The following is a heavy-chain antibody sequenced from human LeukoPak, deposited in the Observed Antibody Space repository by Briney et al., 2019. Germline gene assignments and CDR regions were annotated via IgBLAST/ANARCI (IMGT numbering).Heavy chain of an antibody. CDR3: ARYGGSGTYFFDY. CDR1: GVSISSSDYF. V-gene: IGHV4-61*02. J-gene: IGHJ4*02. D-gene: IGHD3-10*01. CDR2: MNIDGST. Sequence: SETLSLTCTVSGVSISSSDYFWSWIRQPAGKGLEWIGRMNIDGSTNYNPSLQSRVTSSLDTSKNQFSLKLSSVTAADTAVYYCARYGGSGTYFFDYWGRGTLVTVSS.